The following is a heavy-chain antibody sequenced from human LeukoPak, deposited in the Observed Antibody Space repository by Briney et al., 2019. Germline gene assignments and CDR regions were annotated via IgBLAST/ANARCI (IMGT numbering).Heavy chain of an antibody. CDR2: ISSGGGAK. CDR1: GFTFSNYE. CDR3: ARETYGSGTYGRYGMDV. D-gene: IGHD3-10*01. Sequence: GGSLRLSCAASGFTFSNYEMHWVRQASGKGLEWISYISSGGGAKYYADSVKGRFTISRDIVNSSLFLQVNSLRAEDTAVYYCARETYGSGTYGRYGMDVWGKGTTVTVSS. V-gene: IGHV3-48*03. J-gene: IGHJ6*04.